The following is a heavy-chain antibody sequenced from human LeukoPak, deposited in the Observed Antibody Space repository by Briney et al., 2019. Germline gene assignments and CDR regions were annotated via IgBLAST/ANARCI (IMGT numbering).Heavy chain of an antibody. Sequence: ASVKVSCKASGYTFTSYGISWVRQAPGQGLEWMGWINPNSGGTNYAQKFQGRVTMTRDTSISTAYMELSRLRSDDTAVYYCARGTYSSGWYEGYWGQGTLVTVSS. CDR3: ARGTYSSGWYEGY. CDR2: INPNSGGT. J-gene: IGHJ4*02. CDR1: GYTFTSYG. D-gene: IGHD6-19*01. V-gene: IGHV1-2*02.